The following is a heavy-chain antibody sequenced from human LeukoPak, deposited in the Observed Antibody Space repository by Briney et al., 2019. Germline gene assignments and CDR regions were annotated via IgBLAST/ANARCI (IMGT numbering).Heavy chain of an antibody. CDR1: GFTFSDYY. D-gene: IGHD3-16*01. CDR2: ISSASSTI. CDR3: AKNGGPHGMDV. Sequence: GGSLRLSCAASGFTFSDYYMSWIRQAPGKGLEWVSYISSASSTIYYADSVKGRFTISRDNAKNSLHLQMNSLRVEDTAVYYCAKNGGPHGMDVWGQGTTVTVSS. J-gene: IGHJ6*02. V-gene: IGHV3-11*04.